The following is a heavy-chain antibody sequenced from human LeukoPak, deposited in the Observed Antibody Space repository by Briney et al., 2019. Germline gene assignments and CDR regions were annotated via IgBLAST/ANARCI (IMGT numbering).Heavy chain of an antibody. D-gene: IGHD2-15*01. Sequence: ASVKVSCKASDDTFTNYGSSWVRQAPGQGLEWMGWISAYNGDTNYAQKFQGRLTLTTDTSTSTAYMELRSLRSDDTAIYSCARASAQWSDYWGQGTLVTVSS. CDR3: ARASAQWSDY. CDR1: DDTFTNYG. V-gene: IGHV1-18*01. CDR2: ISAYNGDT. J-gene: IGHJ4*02.